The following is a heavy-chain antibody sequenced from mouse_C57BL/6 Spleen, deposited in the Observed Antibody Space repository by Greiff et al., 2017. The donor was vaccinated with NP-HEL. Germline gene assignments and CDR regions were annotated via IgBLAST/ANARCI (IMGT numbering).Heavy chain of an antibody. CDR1: GYAFSSSW. Sequence: LEESGPELVKPGASVKISCKASGYAFSSSWMNWVKQRPGKGLEWIGRIYPGDGDTNYNGKFKGKATLTADKSSSTAYMQLSSLTSEDSAVYFCARGDYYGSPHFDYWGQGTTLTVSS. CDR2: IYPGDGDT. D-gene: IGHD1-1*01. J-gene: IGHJ2*01. V-gene: IGHV1-82*01. CDR3: ARGDYYGSPHFDY.